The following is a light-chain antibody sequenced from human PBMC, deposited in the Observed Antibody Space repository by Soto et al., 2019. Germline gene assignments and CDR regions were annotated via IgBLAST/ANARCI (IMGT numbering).Light chain of an antibody. CDR2: AAS. CDR3: QQSYSTPYT. J-gene: IGKJ2*01. Sequence: DIQMTQSPSSMSASVGDRVTITCRASQSISSYLNWYQQKPGKAPKLLIYAASSLQSGVPSRFSGSGSGTDVTLIISSLQPEDFATYYCQQSYSTPYTFGQGTKLEIK. V-gene: IGKV1-39*01. CDR1: QSISSY.